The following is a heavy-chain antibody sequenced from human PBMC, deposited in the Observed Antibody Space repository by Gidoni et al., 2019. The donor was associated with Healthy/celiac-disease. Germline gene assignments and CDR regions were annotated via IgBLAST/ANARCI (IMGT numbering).Heavy chain of an antibody. V-gene: IGHV4-34*01. CDR3: ARGGSSSWYDYYYYYGMDV. J-gene: IGHJ6*02. CDR2: INPSGST. D-gene: IGHD6-13*01. CDR1: GGSFSGYY. Sequence: QVQLQQWGAGLLKPSETLSLTCAVYGGSFSGYYWSWIRQPPGKGLEWIGEINPSGSTNYNPSLKSRVTISVDTSKNQLSLKLSSVTAADTAVDYCARGGSSSWYDYYYYYGMDVWGQGTTVTVSS.